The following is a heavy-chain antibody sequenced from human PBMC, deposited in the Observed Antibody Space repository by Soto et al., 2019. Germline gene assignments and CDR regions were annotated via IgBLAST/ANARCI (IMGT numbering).Heavy chain of an antibody. D-gene: IGHD2-15*01. V-gene: IGHV3-23*01. Sequence: GGSLRLSCAASGVTFSSYAMSWVRQAPGKGLEWVSAINPSGDNTYFAASVKGRFTISRDNSKNTLYLQMNSLRAEDTAVYYCARDRGYDAHDYYYNAMDVWGQGTMVTVSS. CDR2: INPSGDNT. CDR1: GVTFSSYA. J-gene: IGHJ6*02. CDR3: ARDRGYDAHDYYYNAMDV.